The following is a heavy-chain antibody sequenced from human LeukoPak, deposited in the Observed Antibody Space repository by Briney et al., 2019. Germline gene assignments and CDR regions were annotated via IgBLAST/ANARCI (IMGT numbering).Heavy chain of an antibody. V-gene: IGHV4-31*03. Sequence: SQTLSLTCTLAGGSISSSGYYWSWIRQHPGKGLEWIGYIYYSGSTYYNPSLKSRVTISVDTSKNQFSLKLSYVTAADTAVYYCARDLQFYDILIGSTPPYNWFDPGGQGTLVTVSS. CDR2: IYYSGST. D-gene: IGHD3-9*01. J-gene: IGHJ5*02. CDR3: ARDLQFYDILIGSTPPYNWFDP. CDR1: GGSISSSGYY.